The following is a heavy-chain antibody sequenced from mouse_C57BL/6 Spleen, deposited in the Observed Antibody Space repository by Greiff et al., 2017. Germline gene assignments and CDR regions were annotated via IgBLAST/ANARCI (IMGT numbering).Heavy chain of an antibody. V-gene: IGHV1-55*01. D-gene: IGHD1-1*01. CDR1: GYTFTSYR. Sequence: QVQLQQPGAELVKPGASVKMSCKASGYTFTSYRITWVKQRPGQGLEWIGDIYPGSGSTNYNEKFKSKATLTVDTSASTAYMQLSSLTSEDSAVYYCARSNYYGSNAMDYWGQGTSVTVSS. CDR2: IYPGSGST. J-gene: IGHJ4*01. CDR3: ARSNYYGSNAMDY.